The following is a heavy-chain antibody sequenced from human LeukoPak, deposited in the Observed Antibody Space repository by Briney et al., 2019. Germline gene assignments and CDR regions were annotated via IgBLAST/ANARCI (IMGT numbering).Heavy chain of an antibody. D-gene: IGHD3-10*01. CDR3: ARENSYGSGSHPPRFDI. CDR2: IYYSGST. CDR1: GGSFSGYY. Sequence: SETLSLTCAVYGGSFSGYYWSWIRQPPGKGLEWIGYIYYSGSTNYNPSLKSRVTISVDTSKNQFSLKLSSVTAADTAVYYCARENSYGSGSHPPRFDIWGQGTMVTVSS. V-gene: IGHV4-59*01. J-gene: IGHJ3*02.